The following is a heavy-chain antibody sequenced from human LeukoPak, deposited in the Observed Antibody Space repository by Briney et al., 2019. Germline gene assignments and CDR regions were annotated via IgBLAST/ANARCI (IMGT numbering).Heavy chain of an antibody. CDR3: ASRGRYCSSTSCLDY. D-gene: IGHD2-2*01. CDR2: INSDGSST. J-gene: IGHJ4*02. Sequence: GGSLRLSCAASGFTFSSYWMHWVRQAPGKGLVWVSRINSDGSSTSYADSVKGRFTISRDNAKNTLYLQMNSLRAEDTAVYYCASRGRYCSSTSCLDYWGQGTLVTVSS. V-gene: IGHV3-74*01. CDR1: GFTFSSYW.